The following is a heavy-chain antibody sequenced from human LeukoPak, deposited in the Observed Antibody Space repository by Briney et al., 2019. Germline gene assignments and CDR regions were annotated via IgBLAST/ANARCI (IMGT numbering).Heavy chain of an antibody. V-gene: IGHV3-30*04. CDR1: GFTFSKFA. D-gene: IGHD2-8*01. Sequence: GGSLRLSCAAAGFTFSKFAMHWVRQAPGKGLEWVAVVSYDGSYKYYADSVKGRFTISRDNAKNSLYLQMNSLRAEDTAVYYCARGTNGSPDWGQGTLVTVSS. J-gene: IGHJ4*02. CDR2: VSYDGSYK. CDR3: ARGTNGSPD.